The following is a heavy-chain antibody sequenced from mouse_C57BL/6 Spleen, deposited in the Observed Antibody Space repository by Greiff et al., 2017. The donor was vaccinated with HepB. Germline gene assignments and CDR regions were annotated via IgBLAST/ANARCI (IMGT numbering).Heavy chain of an antibody. CDR3: TRSPNYYGSSYWWYFDV. J-gene: IGHJ1*03. V-gene: IGHV1-15*01. CDR1: GYTFTDYE. D-gene: IGHD1-1*01. Sequence: QVQLKESGAELVRPGASVTLSCKASGYTFTDYEMHWVKQTPVHGLEWIGAIDPETGGTAYNQKFKGKAILTADRSSSTAYMELRSLTSEDSAVYYCTRSPNYYGSSYWWYFDVWGTGTTVTVSS. CDR2: IDPETGGT.